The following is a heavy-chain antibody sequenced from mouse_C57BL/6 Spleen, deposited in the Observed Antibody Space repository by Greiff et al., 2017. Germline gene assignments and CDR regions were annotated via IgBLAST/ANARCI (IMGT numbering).Heavy chain of an antibody. D-gene: IGHD3-3*01. J-gene: IGHJ4*01. Sequence: QVQLKESGPGLVQPSQSLSITCTVSGFSLTSYGVHWVRQSPGKGLEWLGVIWRGGSTDYNAAFMSRLSITKDNSKSQVFFKMNSLQADDTAIYYCAKKEGLGYYAMDYWGQGTSVTVSS. CDR2: IWRGGST. CDR1: GFSLTSYG. V-gene: IGHV2-5*01. CDR3: AKKEGLGYYAMDY.